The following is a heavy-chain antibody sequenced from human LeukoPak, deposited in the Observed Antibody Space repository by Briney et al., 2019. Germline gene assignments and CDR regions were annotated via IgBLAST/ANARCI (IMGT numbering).Heavy chain of an antibody. D-gene: IGHD3-3*01. CDR1: GGSISSCY. CDR2: IYTSGST. J-gene: IGHJ6*02. CDR3: ARDVHYDFWSGVTYGMDV. Sequence: PSETLCLTCAVSGGSISSCYWSWVRQPAGKGLEWIGRIYTSGSTNYNPSLKSRVTMSVDTSKYQFSLKLSSVTAADTAVYYCARDVHYDFWSGVTYGMDVWGQGTTVTVSS. V-gene: IGHV4-4*07.